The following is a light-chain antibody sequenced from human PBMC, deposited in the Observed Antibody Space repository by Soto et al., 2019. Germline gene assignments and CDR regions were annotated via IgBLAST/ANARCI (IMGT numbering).Light chain of an antibody. CDR2: ASS. CDR1: QGISSW. J-gene: IGKJ5*01. Sequence: DIQMTQSPSSVSASVGDRVTITCRASQGISSWLAWYQQKPGNAPKLLIYASSSLQSGVPSRFSGSASATDFTSTISRLQPEDFANYYCQQANRFPITFGQGTRLEIK. CDR3: QQANRFPIT. V-gene: IGKV1-12*01.